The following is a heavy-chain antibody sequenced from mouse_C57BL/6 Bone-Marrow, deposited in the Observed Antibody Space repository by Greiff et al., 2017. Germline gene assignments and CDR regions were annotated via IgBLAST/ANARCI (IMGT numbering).Heavy chain of an antibody. Sequence: EVQRVESGGGLVQPKGSLKLSCAASGFSFNTYAMNWVRQAPGKGLEWVARIRSKSNNYATYYADSVKDRFTISRDDSESMLYLQMNNLKTEDTAMYYCVRPEGLYVPWFAYWGQGTLVTVSA. CDR1: GFSFNTYA. CDR3: VRPEGLYVPWFAY. D-gene: IGHD2-12*01. J-gene: IGHJ3*01. CDR2: IRSKSNNYAT. V-gene: IGHV10-1*01.